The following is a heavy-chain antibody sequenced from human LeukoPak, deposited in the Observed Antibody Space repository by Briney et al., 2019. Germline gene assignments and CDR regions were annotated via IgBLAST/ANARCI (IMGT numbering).Heavy chain of an antibody. J-gene: IGHJ4*02. CDR2: IYYSGST. CDR1: GGSISSSNW. V-gene: IGHV4-4*02. CDR3: ARDPGGYDKGPGDFDY. D-gene: IGHD5-12*01. Sequence: PSGTLSLTFAVSGGSISSSNWWSWVRQPPGKGLEWIGSIYYSGSTYYNPSLKSRVTISVDTSKNQFSLKLSSVTAADTAVYYCARDPGGYDKGPGDFDYWGQGTLVTVSS.